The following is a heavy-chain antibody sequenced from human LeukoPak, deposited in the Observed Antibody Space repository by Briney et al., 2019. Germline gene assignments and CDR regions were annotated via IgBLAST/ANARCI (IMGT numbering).Heavy chain of an antibody. D-gene: IGHD4-17*01. J-gene: IGHJ4*02. Sequence: GGSLRLSCVASGFSFSNYWMHWVRQTPGKGLLWVSRLSGDGSSSKYADSLKGRSTISRDNAKNTLYLQMNSLRVDDTAVYFCVRASTTVPNLLDNWGQGTLVTVSS. CDR3: VRASTTVPNLLDN. CDR1: GFSFSNYW. CDR2: LSGDGSSS. V-gene: IGHV3-74*03.